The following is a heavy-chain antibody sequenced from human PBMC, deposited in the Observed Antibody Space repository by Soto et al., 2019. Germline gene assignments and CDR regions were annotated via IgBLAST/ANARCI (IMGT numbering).Heavy chain of an antibody. Sequence: ASVKVSCKASGYTFTDYFIHGVRQAPGQGLEWMGCINPYSGGTNSAQNFQGRVTMTRDTSISTAYMELTSLRSDDTAVYYCVRDLSYPFYFDSWGQGTLVTVSS. CDR2: INPYSGGT. V-gene: IGHV1-2*02. D-gene: IGHD3-10*01. J-gene: IGHJ4*02. CDR1: GYTFTDYF. CDR3: VRDLSYPFYFDS.